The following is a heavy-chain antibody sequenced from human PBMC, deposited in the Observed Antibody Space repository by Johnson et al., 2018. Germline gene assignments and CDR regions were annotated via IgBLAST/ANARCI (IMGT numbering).Heavy chain of an antibody. Sequence: VQLVESGGGLVKXGGSLRLXCAASGFTFSRYTLNWVRQAPGKGLEWVSSISSNSAYIYYADSVKGRFTISRDNAKNSLYLQMNSLRAEETAVYYCARDWEEMATITRYFQHWGQGTLVTVSS. CDR3: ARDWEEMATITRYFQH. D-gene: IGHD5-24*01. J-gene: IGHJ1*01. V-gene: IGHV3-21*01. CDR1: GFTFSRYT. CDR2: ISSNSAYI.